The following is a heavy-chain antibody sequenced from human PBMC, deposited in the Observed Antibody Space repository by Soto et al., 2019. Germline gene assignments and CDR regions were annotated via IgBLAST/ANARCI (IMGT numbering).Heavy chain of an antibody. CDR1: GLSFSNYG. D-gene: IGHD3-9*01. J-gene: IGHJ3*02. CDR3: ARDRGTGYRDGFDI. CDR2: IWYDGSIK. Sequence: GGSLRLSCAASGLSFSNYGMHWVRQAPGKGLEWVAVIWYDGSIKYYGGSVKGRFTISRDNPKNTLYLQMNSLRAEDTAVYYCARDRGTGYRDGFDIWGQGTMVT. V-gene: IGHV3-33*01.